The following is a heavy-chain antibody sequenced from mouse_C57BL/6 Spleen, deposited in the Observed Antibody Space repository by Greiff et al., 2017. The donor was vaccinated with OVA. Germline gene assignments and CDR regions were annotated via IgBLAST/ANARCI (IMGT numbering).Heavy chain of an antibody. CDR2: ISYDGSN. CDR3: AREPYDYDRDWYFDV. CDR1: GYSITSGYY. D-gene: IGHD2-4*01. Sequence: EVQLVESGPGLVKPSQSLSLTCSVTGYSITSGYYWNWIRQFPGNKLEWMGYISYDGSNNYNPSLKNRISITRDTSKNQFFLKLNSVTTEDTATYYCAREPYDYDRDWYFDVWGTGTTVTVSS. V-gene: IGHV3-6*01. J-gene: IGHJ1*03.